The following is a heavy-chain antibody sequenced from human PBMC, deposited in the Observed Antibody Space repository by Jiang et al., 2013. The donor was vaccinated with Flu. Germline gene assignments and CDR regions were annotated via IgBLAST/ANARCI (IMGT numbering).Heavy chain of an antibody. D-gene: IGHD3-22*01. J-gene: IGHJ3*02. V-gene: IGHV3-23*01. CDR3: AKDLITMIVVADGTFDI. CDR2: SGSGGST. Sequence: SGSGGSTYYADSVKGRFTISRDNSKNTLYLQMNSLRAEDTAVYYCAKDLITMIVVADGTFDIWGQGTMVTVSS.